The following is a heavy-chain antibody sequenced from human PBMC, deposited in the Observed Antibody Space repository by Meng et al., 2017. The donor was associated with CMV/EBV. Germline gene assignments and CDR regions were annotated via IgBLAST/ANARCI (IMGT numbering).Heavy chain of an antibody. CDR3: ARDRLRGNNWFDP. J-gene: IGHJ5*02. CDR2: ISYDGSNK. D-gene: IGHD3-10*01. CDR1: GFTFSSNA. V-gene: IGHV3-30-3*01. Sequence: QGRRVESGGGLAQPGRSLRLSCAASGFTFSSNAMHWVRQAPGKGLEWVAVISYDGSNKYYADSVKGRFTISRDNSKNTLYLQMNSLRAEDTAVYYCARDRLRGNNWFDPWGQGTLVTVSS.